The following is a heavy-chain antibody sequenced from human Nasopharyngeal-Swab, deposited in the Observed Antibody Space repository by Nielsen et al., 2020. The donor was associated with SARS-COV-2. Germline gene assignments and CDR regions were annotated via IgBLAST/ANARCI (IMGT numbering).Heavy chain of an antibody. CDR3: ARTGSDCSSTSCYFDF. D-gene: IGHD2-2*01. Sequence: TLSLTCAVYGGSFSGYYWNWIRQPPGRGLEWIGEINHSGSTNYNPSLKSRVTISIDTSKNQFSLKLSSVTAADTAVYYCARTGSDCSSTSCYFDFWGQGTLVTVSS. CDR1: GGSFSGYY. V-gene: IGHV4-34*01. J-gene: IGHJ4*02. CDR2: INHSGST.